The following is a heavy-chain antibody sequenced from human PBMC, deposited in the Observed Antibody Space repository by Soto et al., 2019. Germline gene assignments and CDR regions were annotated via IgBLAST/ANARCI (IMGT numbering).Heavy chain of an antibody. CDR2: ISGSGGST. CDR3: AKDRSIAAAGTGNWFDP. J-gene: IGHJ5*02. V-gene: IGHV3-23*01. CDR1: GFTFSSYA. D-gene: IGHD6-13*01. Sequence: LRLSCAASGFTFSSYAMSWVRQAPGKGLEWVSAISGSGGSTYYADSVKGRFTISRDNSKNTLYLQMNSLRAEDTAVYYCAKDRSIAAAGTGNWFDPWGQGTLVTVSS.